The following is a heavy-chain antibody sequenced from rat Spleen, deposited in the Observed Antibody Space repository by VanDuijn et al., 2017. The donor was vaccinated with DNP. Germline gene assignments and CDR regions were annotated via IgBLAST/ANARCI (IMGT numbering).Heavy chain of an antibody. CDR1: GHSITSNY. CDR3: ARSYYDGSYYYGN. Sequence: EVQLQESGPGLVRPSQSLSLTCSVSGHSITSNYWGWIRKFPGNKMEWMGYINYSGNTAYNPSLRSRISITRDTSKNQFFLQLNSVTTEDTATYYCARSYYDGSYYYGNWGRGVMVTVSS. J-gene: IGHJ2*01. D-gene: IGHD1-12*02. CDR2: INYSGNT. V-gene: IGHV3-1*01.